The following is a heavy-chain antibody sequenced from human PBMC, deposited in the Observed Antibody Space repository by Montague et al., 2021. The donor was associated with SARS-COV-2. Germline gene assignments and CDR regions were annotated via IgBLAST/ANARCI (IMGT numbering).Heavy chain of an antibody. J-gene: IGHJ4*02. CDR2: IYWCDEK. CDR1: GFSITTSTMG. D-gene: IGHD3-10*01. Sequence: PALVKPRKTLTLTCTFSGFSITTSTMGVGWIRQPPGKALEWLALIYWCDEKRFSPSLKSRLTITKDTFKDQVALRMTNMDPVDTATYYCVHYASGSYYFHYWGQGTLVTVSS. CDR3: VHYASGSYYFHY. V-gene: IGHV2-5*01.